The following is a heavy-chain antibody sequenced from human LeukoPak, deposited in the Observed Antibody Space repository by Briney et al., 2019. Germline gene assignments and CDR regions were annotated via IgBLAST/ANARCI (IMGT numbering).Heavy chain of an antibody. V-gene: IGHV1-18*01. J-gene: IGHJ4*02. CDR2: ISAYNGNT. CDR3: ASVMIAAAGRGYYFDY. Sequence: VASVKVSCKASGYTFTSYGISWVRQAPGQGLEWMGWISAYNGNTNYAQKLQGRVTMTTDTSTSTAYMELRSLRSDDTAVYYCASVMIAAAGRGYYFDYWGQGTLVTVSS. D-gene: IGHD6-13*01. CDR1: GYTFTSYG.